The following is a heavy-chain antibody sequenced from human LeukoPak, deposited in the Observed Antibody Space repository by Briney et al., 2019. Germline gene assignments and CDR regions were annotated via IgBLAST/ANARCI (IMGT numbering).Heavy chain of an antibody. J-gene: IGHJ3*02. CDR1: GFTFSSYG. CDR2: IWYGGSNK. D-gene: IGHD5-18*01. CDR3: AKASIHRDAFDI. Sequence: GGSLRLSCAASGFTFSSYGMHWVRQAPGKGLEWVAVIWYGGSNKYYADSVKGRFTISRDNSKNTLYLQMNSLRAEDTAVYYCAKASIHRDAFDIWGQGTMDTVSS. V-gene: IGHV3-30*02.